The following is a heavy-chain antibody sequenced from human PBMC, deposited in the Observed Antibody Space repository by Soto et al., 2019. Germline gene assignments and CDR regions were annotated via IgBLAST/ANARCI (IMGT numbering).Heavy chain of an antibody. Sequence: PSETLSLTCTVCGGSFSGYYWTWIRQPPGKGLEWIGSINRSGSTTYNPSLKSRVTISVDTSKNQFSLSLSSVTAADTSVYYCAKFKNYYYYGLDVWGQGTTVTVSS. CDR2: INRSGST. J-gene: IGHJ6*02. CDR3: AKFKNYYYYGLDV. CDR1: GGSFSGYY. V-gene: IGHV4-34*01.